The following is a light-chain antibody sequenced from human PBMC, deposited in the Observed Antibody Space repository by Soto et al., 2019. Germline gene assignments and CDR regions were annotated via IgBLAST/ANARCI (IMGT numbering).Light chain of an antibody. CDR1: SSNIGAGYD. V-gene: IGLV1-40*01. CDR3: QSYDSGLSGYV. Sequence: QSVLTQPPSVSGAPGQRVTISCTGSSSNIGAGYDVHWYQHLPGTAPKLLIYGNNNRPSGVPERFSGSKSGTSASLAITGLQAEDEADYYCQSYDSGLSGYVFGTGTKLTVL. J-gene: IGLJ1*01. CDR2: GNN.